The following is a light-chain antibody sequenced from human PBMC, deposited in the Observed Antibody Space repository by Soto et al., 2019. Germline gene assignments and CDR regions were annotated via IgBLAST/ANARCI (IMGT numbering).Light chain of an antibody. V-gene: IGLV1-44*01. CDR3: AAWDDSLNGWV. Sequence: QAVVTQPPSASGTPGQTVTISCSGGSSNIGSNTVNWYQQLPGTAPKLLIYNNNQRPSGVPDRFSGSKSGTSASLAISGLQSEAEADYYCAAWDDSLNGWVFGGGTKVTVL. J-gene: IGLJ3*02. CDR1: SSNIGSNT. CDR2: NNN.